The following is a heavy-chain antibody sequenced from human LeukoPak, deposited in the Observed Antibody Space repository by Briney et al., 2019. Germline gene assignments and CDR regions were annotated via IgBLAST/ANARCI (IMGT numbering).Heavy chain of an antibody. CDR3: AKESHCSGGTCYGGFDP. J-gene: IGHJ5*02. CDR2: ISGDGGST. D-gene: IGHD2-15*01. CDR1: GITFDDYA. Sequence: PGGSLRLSCAASGITFDDYAMHWVRQAPGKGLEWVSLISGDGGSTYYADSVKGRFTISRDNSKNTMYLQMNSLRAEDTAVYYCAKESHCSGGTCYGGFDPWGQGTLVTVSS. V-gene: IGHV3-43*02.